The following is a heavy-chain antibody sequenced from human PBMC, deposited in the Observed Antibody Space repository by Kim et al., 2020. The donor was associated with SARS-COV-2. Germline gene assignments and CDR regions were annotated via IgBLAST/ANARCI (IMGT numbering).Heavy chain of an antibody. CDR1: RFTFNRYG. Sequence: GGSLRLSCAASRFTFNRYGMHWVRQTPGKGLEWVAMIWYDGSQKYHADSVKVRFTISRDNSKNTLYLQMNSLGAEDTAVYYCARGLHSSMSCLDYWGQGTLVTVSS. CDR3: ARGLHSSMSCLDY. CDR2: IWYDGSQK. J-gene: IGHJ4*02. D-gene: IGHD2-2*01. V-gene: IGHV3-33*01.